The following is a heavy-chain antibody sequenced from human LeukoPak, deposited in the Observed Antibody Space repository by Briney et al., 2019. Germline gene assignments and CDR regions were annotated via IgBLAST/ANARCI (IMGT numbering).Heavy chain of an antibody. CDR2: IYYSGST. CDR3: ARAERCFDPLDY. J-gene: IGHJ4*02. V-gene: IGHV4-59*01. CDR1: GGSISSYY. D-gene: IGHD3-9*01. Sequence: SETLSLTCTVSGGSISSYYWSWIRQPPGKGLEWIGYIYYSGSTNYNPSLKSRVTISVDTSKNQFSLKLSSVTAADTAVYYCARAERCFDPLDYWGQGTLVTVSS.